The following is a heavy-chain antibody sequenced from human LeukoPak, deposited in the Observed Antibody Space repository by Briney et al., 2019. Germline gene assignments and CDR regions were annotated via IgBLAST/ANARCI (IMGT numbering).Heavy chain of an antibody. Sequence: GGSLRLSCAASGFTFDDYGMSWVRQAPGKGLEWVAVISYDGSNKYYADSVKGRFTISRDNSKNTLYLQMNSLRAEDTAVYYCANLVLRGEMATDYWGQGTLVTVSS. V-gene: IGHV3-30*18. CDR1: GFTFDDYG. CDR3: ANLVLRGEMATDY. D-gene: IGHD5-24*01. CDR2: ISYDGSNK. J-gene: IGHJ4*02.